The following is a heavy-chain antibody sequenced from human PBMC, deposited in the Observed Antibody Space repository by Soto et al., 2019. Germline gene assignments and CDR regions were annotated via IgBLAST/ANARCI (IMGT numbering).Heavy chain of an antibody. CDR1: GFTFSDYY. V-gene: IGHV3-11*01. CDR2: ISSSGSTI. CDR3: AREGGDPYYYYYYMDV. Sequence: GGSLRLSCAASGFTFSDYYMSWIRQAPGKGLERVSYISSSGSTIYYAESVKGRFTISRDNAKNSLYLQMNSLRAEDTTVYYCAREGGDPYYYYYYMDVWGKGTTVTAP. D-gene: IGHD3-10*01. J-gene: IGHJ6*03.